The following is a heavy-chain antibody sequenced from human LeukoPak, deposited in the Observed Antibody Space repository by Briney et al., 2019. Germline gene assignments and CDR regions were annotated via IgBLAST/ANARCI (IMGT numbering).Heavy chain of an antibody. Sequence: GEPLKISCKGSGYSFTSFWIGWVRQMPGKGLEWMGIIYPDDSDTRYSPSFQGQVTISVDKSISTAYLQWSSLRASDTAMYYCARGGYYGSGRGWSDPWGQGTLVTVSS. CDR2: IYPDDSDT. D-gene: IGHD3-10*01. CDR3: ARGGYYGSGRGWSDP. J-gene: IGHJ5*02. CDR1: GYSFTSFW. V-gene: IGHV5-51*01.